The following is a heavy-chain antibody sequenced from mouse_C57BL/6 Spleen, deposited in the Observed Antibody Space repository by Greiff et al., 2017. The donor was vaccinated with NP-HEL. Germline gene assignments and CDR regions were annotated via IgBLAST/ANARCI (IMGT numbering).Heavy chain of an antibody. D-gene: IGHD2-2*01. J-gene: IGHJ2*01. Sequence: QVQLQQSGAELVKPGASVKISCKASGYAFSSYWMNWVKQRPGKGLEWIGQIYPGDGDTNYNGKFKGKATLTADKSSSTAYMQLSSLTSEDSAVYFCARVGDYGYTEGFDYWGQGTTLTVSS. CDR1: GYAFSSYW. V-gene: IGHV1-80*01. CDR3: ARVGDYGYTEGFDY. CDR2: IYPGDGDT.